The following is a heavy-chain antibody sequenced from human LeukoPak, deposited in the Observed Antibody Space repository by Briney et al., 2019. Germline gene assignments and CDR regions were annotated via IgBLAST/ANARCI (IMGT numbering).Heavy chain of an antibody. D-gene: IGHD1-26*01. V-gene: IGHV3-30-3*01. Sequence: GGSLRLSCAASGFTFSSYAMHWVRKAPGKGLEWVAVISYDGSNKYYADSVKGRFTISRDNSKNTLYLQMNSLRAEDTAVYYCARSGSFEHYFDYWGQGTLVTVSS. CDR2: ISYDGSNK. J-gene: IGHJ4*02. CDR3: ARSGSFEHYFDY. CDR1: GFTFSSYA.